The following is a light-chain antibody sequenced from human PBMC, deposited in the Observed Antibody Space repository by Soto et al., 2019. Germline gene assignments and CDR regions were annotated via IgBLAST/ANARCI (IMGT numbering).Light chain of an antibody. CDR1: QSVNSNY. V-gene: IGKV3-20*01. Sequence: EIVLTQSPGTLSLSPGESATLSCRASQSVNSNYVAWYQQKPGQAPRLLFFGASARASGVPDRFSGSGSGTDFTLTIRRLEPEDFAVYYCQEYNNWPLLTFGQGTRLEI. CDR2: GAS. CDR3: QEYNNWPLLT. J-gene: IGKJ5*01.